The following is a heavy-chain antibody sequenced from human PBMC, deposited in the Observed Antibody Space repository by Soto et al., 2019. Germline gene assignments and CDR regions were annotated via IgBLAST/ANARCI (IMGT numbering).Heavy chain of an antibody. D-gene: IGHD6-13*01. Sequence: EVQLVESGGGLVQPGGSLRLSCAASGFTVSSNYMSWVRQAPGKGLEWVSVIYSGGSTYYADSVKGRFTISRDNSKNTLYLQMNSLRAEDTAVYYCARPIAAASDYYYYGMDVWGQGTTVTVSS. V-gene: IGHV3-66*04. CDR2: IYSGGST. CDR1: GFTVSSNY. J-gene: IGHJ6*02. CDR3: ARPIAAASDYYYYGMDV.